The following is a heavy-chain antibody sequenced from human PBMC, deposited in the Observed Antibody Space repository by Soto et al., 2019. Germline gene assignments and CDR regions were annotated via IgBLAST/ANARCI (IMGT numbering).Heavy chain of an antibody. CDR1: GYTFTSYA. CDR3: ARDISGDYLDYYYYMDV. Sequence: QVQLVQSGAEVKKPGASVKVSCKASGYTFTSYAMHWVRQAPGQRREWMGWINAGNGNTKYSQKFQGRVTITRDTSASTAYMELSSLRSEDTAVYYCARDISGDYLDYYYYMDVWGKGTPVTVSS. CDR2: INAGNGNT. V-gene: IGHV1-3*01. J-gene: IGHJ6*03. D-gene: IGHD4-17*01.